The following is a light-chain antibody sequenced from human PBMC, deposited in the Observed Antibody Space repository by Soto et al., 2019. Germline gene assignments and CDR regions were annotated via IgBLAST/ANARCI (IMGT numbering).Light chain of an antibody. CDR3: QQYGSSPT. CDR1: QSVSSSY. CDR2: GAS. Sequence: EIVLTQSPGTLSLSPGERATLSCRASQSVSSSYLAWYQQKPGQAPRLLIYGASSRATGIPDRFSGSGSRTDFTLTISRLEPEDSAVYYCQQYGSSPTFGGGTKVEIK. V-gene: IGKV3-20*01. J-gene: IGKJ4*01.